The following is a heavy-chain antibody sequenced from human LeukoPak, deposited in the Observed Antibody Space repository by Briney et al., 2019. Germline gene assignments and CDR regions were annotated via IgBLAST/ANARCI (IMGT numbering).Heavy chain of an antibody. V-gene: IGHV1-18*01. CDR1: GYTFTSYG. Sequence: ASVKVSCKASGYTFTSYGISWVRQAPGQGLEWMGWISAYNGNTNYAQKLQGRVTMTTDTSTSTAYMELRSLRPDDTAVYYCARDVAAVSYYGMDVWGQGTTVTVSS. CDR3: ARDVAAVSYYGMDV. D-gene: IGHD6-13*01. J-gene: IGHJ6*02. CDR2: ISAYNGNT.